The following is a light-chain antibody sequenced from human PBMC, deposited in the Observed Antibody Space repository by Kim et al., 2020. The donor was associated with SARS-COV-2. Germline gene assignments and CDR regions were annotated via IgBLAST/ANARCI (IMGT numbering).Light chain of an antibody. V-gene: IGLV4-69*01. Sequence: QPALTQSPSVSPSLGDSVWLTCTLSSGHRDYAIAWHQQRPEEGPRYLMKVNSDGSHIKGDGVPDRFSGSSSGAVRSLTISNLQSEDEADYYCQTWGDGFRVFGGGTKVTVL. CDR2: VNSDGSH. CDR1: SGHRDYA. CDR3: QTWGDGFRV. J-gene: IGLJ3*02.